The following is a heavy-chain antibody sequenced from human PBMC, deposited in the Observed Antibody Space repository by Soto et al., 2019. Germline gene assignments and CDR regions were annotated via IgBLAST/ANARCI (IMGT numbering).Heavy chain of an antibody. Sequence: PSETLSLTCTVSGGSISSYYWSCIRQPPGKGLEWIGYIYYSGSTNYNPSLKSRVTISVDTSKNQFSLKLSSVTAADTAVYYCARGDKYCSGGSCWPSYDAFDIWGQGTMVTVSS. CDR2: IYYSGST. J-gene: IGHJ3*02. V-gene: IGHV4-59*01. CDR3: ARGDKYCSGGSCWPSYDAFDI. CDR1: GGSISSYY. D-gene: IGHD2-15*01.